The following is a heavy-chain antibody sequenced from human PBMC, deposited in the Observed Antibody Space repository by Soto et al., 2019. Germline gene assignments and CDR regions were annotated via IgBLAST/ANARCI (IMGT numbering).Heavy chain of an antibody. J-gene: IGHJ3*02. CDR3: ARELVVYTTYGAFDI. CDR1: GFTFSSYS. V-gene: IGHV3-21*01. Sequence: SLRLSCAASGFTFSSYSMNWVRQAPGKGLEWVSSISSSSSYIYYADSVKGRFTISRDNAKNSLYLQMNSLRAEDTAVYYCARELVVYTTYGAFDIWGQGTMVTVSS. D-gene: IGHD2-15*01. CDR2: ISSSSSYI.